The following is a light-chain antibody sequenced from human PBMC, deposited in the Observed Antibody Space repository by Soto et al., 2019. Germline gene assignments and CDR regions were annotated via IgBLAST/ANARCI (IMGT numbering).Light chain of an antibody. CDR3: AAWDESLNGLYV. J-gene: IGLJ1*01. CDR1: SSNIGINT. V-gene: IGLV1-44*01. CDR2: TDN. Sequence: QSVLTQPPSASGTPGQRVTISCSGSSSNIGINTVNWYQQVPGTAPKLLIYTDNQRPSGVTDRFSGSKSGTSASLAISGLQSEDEADYYCAAWDESLNGLYVFGTGTKVTVL.